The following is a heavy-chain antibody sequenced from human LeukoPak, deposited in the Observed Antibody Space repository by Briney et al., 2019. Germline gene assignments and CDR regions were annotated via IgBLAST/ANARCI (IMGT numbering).Heavy chain of an antibody. CDR2: ISGSGGST. CDR1: GFMFTSYV. V-gene: IGHV3-23*01. D-gene: IGHD3-22*01. J-gene: IGHJ4*02. Sequence: GGSLRLSCAASGFMFTSYVMSWVRQAPGKGLEWVSDISGSGGSTYCADSVKGRFTISRDNSQNTLSLQMNSLRAEDTAIYYCAKPARYYYDSSGYYYGYWGQGTLVTVSS. CDR3: AKPARYYYDSSGYYYGY.